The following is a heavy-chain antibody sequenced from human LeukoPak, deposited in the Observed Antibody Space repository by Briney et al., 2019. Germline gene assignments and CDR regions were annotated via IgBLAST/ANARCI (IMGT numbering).Heavy chain of an antibody. V-gene: IGHV3-30-3*01. Sequence: GRSLRLSCAASGFTFSSYAMHWVRQAPGKGLEWVAVISYDGSNKYYTDSVKGRFTISRDNSKNTLYLQMNSLRAEDTAVYYWARGLGYDSSALWGGVFDIWGKGTMVTVSS. D-gene: IGHD3-22*01. CDR2: ISYDGSNK. J-gene: IGHJ3*02. CDR1: GFTFSSYA. CDR3: ARGLGYDSSALWGGVFDI.